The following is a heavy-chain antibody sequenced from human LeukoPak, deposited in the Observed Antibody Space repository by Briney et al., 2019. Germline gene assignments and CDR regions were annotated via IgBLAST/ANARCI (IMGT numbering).Heavy chain of an antibody. CDR1: GGTFSSYA. CDR2: ISAYNGNT. V-gene: IGHV1-18*01. D-gene: IGHD5-12*01. J-gene: IGHJ4*02. CDR3: VVGIVATTYYFDY. Sequence: ASVKVSCKASGGTFSSYAISWVRQAPGQGLEWMGWISAYNGNTNYAQKLQGRVTMTTDTSTSTAYMELRSLRSDDTAVYYCVVGIVATTYYFDYWGQGTLVTVSS.